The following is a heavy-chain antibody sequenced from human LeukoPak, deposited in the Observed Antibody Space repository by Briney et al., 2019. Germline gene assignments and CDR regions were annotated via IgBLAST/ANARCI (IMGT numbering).Heavy chain of an antibody. J-gene: IGHJ4*02. CDR1: GFTFSSYA. CDR3: AKGLTYNSGSRGYFDY. Sequence: GGSLRLSCAASGFTFSSYAMSWVRQAPGKGLEGVSAISNSGGSTYYADSVKGRFAISRDNPKNTLYLQMNSLRAEDTAVYYCAKGLTYNSGSRGYFDYWGQGTLVTVSS. V-gene: IGHV3-23*01. D-gene: IGHD6-19*01. CDR2: ISNSGGST.